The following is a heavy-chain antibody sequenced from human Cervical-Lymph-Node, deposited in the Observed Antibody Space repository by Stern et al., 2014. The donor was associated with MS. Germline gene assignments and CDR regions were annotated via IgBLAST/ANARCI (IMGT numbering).Heavy chain of an antibody. CDR3: ARDDRTSWYGGMPH. J-gene: IGHJ4*02. Sequence: QVQLVQSGGGAVQPGRSLRLSCATSGFTFSGYGMDWVRQAPGKGLEWVAISWSDGTKEDYADSVKGRFTISRDNSKNTLYLQMTSLRAEDTAVYYCARDDRTSWYGGMPHWGQGTLVTVSS. V-gene: IGHV3-33*01. D-gene: IGHD6-13*01. CDR2: SWSDGTKE. CDR1: GFTFSGYG.